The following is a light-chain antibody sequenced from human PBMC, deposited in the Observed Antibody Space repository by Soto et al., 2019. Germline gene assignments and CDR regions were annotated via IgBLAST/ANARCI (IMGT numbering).Light chain of an antibody. Sequence: EIVMTQSPGTLSLSPGERAAISCRASQVIGSRYLAWYHQKSGQAPRPLIYGASSRATGIPDRFSGSGSGTYFTLTISRLETEDFGVYYCQQFGSSIPHTFGQGTKLEIK. J-gene: IGKJ2*01. V-gene: IGKV3-20*01. CDR2: GAS. CDR1: QVIGSRY. CDR3: QQFGSSIPHT.